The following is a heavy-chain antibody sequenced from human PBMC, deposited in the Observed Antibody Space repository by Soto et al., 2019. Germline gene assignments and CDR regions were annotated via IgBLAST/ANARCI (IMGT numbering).Heavy chain of an antibody. Sequence: EASVKVSCKASGYTFTGYYIYWLRQAPGQGLEWMGWINPNNGDTNYAQKFQGRVTMTRDSSISTAYLGLSRLRSDDTAIYYCARLKSYYDSRGSSDYWGQGTLVTVSS. CDR2: INPNNGDT. CDR1: GYTFTGYY. D-gene: IGHD3-22*01. CDR3: ARLKSYYDSRGSSDY. J-gene: IGHJ4*02. V-gene: IGHV1-2*02.